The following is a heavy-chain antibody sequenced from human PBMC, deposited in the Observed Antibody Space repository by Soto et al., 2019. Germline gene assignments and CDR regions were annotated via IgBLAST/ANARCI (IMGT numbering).Heavy chain of an antibody. V-gene: IGHV4-31*03. Sequence: PSETLSLTCTVSGVSISSAAYYWSWIRQHPGKGLEWIGYISHSRSTYYNPSLKSRVIISVDTSKNQFSLSLTSVTAADTAVYYCAREYTYGSNFFDCWGQGALVTVSS. J-gene: IGHJ4*02. CDR2: ISHSRST. CDR3: AREYTYGSNFFDC. D-gene: IGHD2-2*02. CDR1: GVSISSAAYY.